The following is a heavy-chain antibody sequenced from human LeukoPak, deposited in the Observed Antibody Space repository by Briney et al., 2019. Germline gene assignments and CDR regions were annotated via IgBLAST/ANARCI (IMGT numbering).Heavy chain of an antibody. J-gene: IGHJ3*01. Sequence: GGSLRLSCAATGFTFSNKAMHWVRQAPGKGLEWVAFIQYDGSNKYDADSVRGRFTISRDNSKNMLFLQMNSLRVEDTAVYYCAKEDGSFDVWGQGTMVTVSS. CDR2: IQYDGSNK. CDR3: AKEDGSFDV. D-gene: IGHD3-10*01. CDR1: GFTFSNKA. V-gene: IGHV3-30*02.